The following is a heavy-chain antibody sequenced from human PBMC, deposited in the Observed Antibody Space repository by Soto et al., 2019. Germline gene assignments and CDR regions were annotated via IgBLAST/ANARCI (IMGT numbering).Heavy chain of an antibody. CDR3: AKDRLPTSGQRFYFDS. V-gene: IGHV3-23*01. CDR2: ILPDETG. CDR1: GFTFSTDA. D-gene: IGHD2-15*01. Sequence: DVNLLQSGGGSAQPGGSLRLSCATSGFTFSTDAMTWVRQVPGRGLQWVSTILPDETGFYTVSVKGRFTISRDNYMGIVSLQMNDRWVEDAAIYYCAKDRLPTSGQRFYFDSWGQGSLGTVSS. J-gene: IGHJ4*02.